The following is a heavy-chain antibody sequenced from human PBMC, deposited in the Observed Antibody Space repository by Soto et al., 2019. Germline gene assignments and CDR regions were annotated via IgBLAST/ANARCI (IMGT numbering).Heavy chain of an antibody. D-gene: IGHD2-21*02. CDR2: INGGNGAT. CDR3: ARGPNCGGDCD. J-gene: IGHJ4*02. V-gene: IGHV1-3*01. Sequence: QVHLVQSGAEVKRPGASVKVFCKTSGYSFTTQSLNWVRQAPGQSLEWVGWINGGNGATKYSPKFQGRLYITRDASASTAFMELSSLRSEDTAVYYCARGPNCGGDCDWGQGTLVTVSS. CDR1: GYSFTTQS.